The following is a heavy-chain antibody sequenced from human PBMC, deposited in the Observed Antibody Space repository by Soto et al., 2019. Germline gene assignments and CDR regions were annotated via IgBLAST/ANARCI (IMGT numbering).Heavy chain of an antibody. J-gene: IGHJ4*02. V-gene: IGHV3-48*02. CDR2: ISSSGSTI. CDR3: ARGRGHCGGSNCYHDY. CDR1: GFSLSSHS. D-gene: IGHD2-15*01. Sequence: PGGSLRLSCAASGFSLSSHSMKWVRQAPGKGLEWVSYISSSGSTIYYADSVKGRFTISRDNAKNSLYLQMNSLRDDDTAVYYCARGRGHCGGSNCYHDYWGQGALVTVSS.